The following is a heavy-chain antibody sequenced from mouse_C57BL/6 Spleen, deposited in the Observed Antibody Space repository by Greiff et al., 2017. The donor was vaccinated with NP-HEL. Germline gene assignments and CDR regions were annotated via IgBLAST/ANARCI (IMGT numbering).Heavy chain of an antibody. CDR1: GFTFSSST. Sequence: EVQVVESGGGLVKPGGSLKLSCAASGFTFSSSTMSWVRQTPEKRLEWVATISGGGGNTYYPDSVKGRFTISSDNAKNTLYLQMSSLRSEDTALYYCARDYYGGFAYWGQGTLVTVSA. CDR2: ISGGGGNT. J-gene: IGHJ3*01. D-gene: IGHD1-1*01. V-gene: IGHV5-9*01. CDR3: ARDYYGGFAY.